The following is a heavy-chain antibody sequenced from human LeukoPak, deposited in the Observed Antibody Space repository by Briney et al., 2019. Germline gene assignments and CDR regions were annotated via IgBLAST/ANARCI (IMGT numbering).Heavy chain of an antibody. CDR1: GFTFSSYW. CDR2: INSDGSST. V-gene: IGHV3-74*01. J-gene: IGHJ4*02. Sequence: GGSLRLSCAASGFTFSSYWMHWVRQAPGKGLVWVSRINSDGSSTSYADSVKGRFTISRDNAKNSLYLQMNSLRAEDTAVYYCAREGGWLQSYYFDYWGQGTLVTVSS. D-gene: IGHD5-24*01. CDR3: AREGGWLQSYYFDY.